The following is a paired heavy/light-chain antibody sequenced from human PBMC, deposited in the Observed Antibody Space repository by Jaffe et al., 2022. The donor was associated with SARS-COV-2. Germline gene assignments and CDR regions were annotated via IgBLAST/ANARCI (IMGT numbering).Light chain of an antibody. Sequence: QSALTQPPSASGSPGQSVTISCTGTSSDVGGYNYVSWYQQHPGKAPKLIIYEVSKRPSGVPDRFSGSKSGNTASLTVSGLQAEDEADYYCNSYAGSSVIFAGGTKLTVL. CDR3: NSYAGSSVI. V-gene: IGLV2-8*01. CDR2: EVS. J-gene: IGLJ2*01. CDR1: SSDVGGYNY.
Heavy chain of an antibody. V-gene: IGHV3-23*01. Sequence: EVQLLESGGGLVQPGGSLRLSCAASGFTFSSYAMAWVRQAPGKGLEWVSALRAGGDSTYYADSVKGRFTISRDNSKNTLYLQMNSLRAEDTAIYYCAKDRGTNCYYCGMDVWGRGTTVTVSS. D-gene: IGHD3-10*01. CDR1: GFTFSSYA. J-gene: IGHJ6*02. CDR2: LRAGGDST. CDR3: AKDRGTNCYYCGMDV.